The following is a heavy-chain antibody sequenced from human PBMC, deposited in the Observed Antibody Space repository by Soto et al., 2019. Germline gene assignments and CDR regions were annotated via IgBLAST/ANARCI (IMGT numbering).Heavy chain of an antibody. V-gene: IGHV3-23*01. J-gene: IGHJ4*02. Sequence: VQLLESGGGLVQPGGSLRLSCAASGFTFSSYAMSWVRQAPGKGLEWVSAISGSGGSTYYADSVKGRFTISRDNSKNTLYLQMNSLRAEDTAVYYCASHSVMITFGGVIVVWGQGTLVTVSS. CDR3: ASHSVMITFGGVIVV. CDR1: GFTFSSYA. D-gene: IGHD3-16*02. CDR2: ISGSGGST.